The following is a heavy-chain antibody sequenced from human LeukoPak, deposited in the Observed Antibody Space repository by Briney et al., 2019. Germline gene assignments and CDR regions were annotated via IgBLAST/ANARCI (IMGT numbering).Heavy chain of an antibody. D-gene: IGHD3-3*01. Sequence: PSETLSLTCAVSGYSISSGYYWGWIRQPPGKGLEWIGSMFHSGTTYYNPSLKSRVTISVDTSKNQFSLKLSSVTAADTAVYYCARENHYDFWSGYYNWFDPWGQGTLVTVSS. CDR2: MFHSGTT. J-gene: IGHJ5*02. CDR3: ARENHYDFWSGYYNWFDP. V-gene: IGHV4-38-2*02. CDR1: GYSISSGYY.